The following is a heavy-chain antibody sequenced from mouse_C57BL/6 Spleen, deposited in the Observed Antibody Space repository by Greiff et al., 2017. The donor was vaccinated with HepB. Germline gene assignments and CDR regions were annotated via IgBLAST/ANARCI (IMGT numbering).Heavy chain of an antibody. CDR1: GFTFSDYY. V-gene: IGHV5-12*01. CDR3: ARRGYSKDYAMDY. J-gene: IGHJ4*01. Sequence: EVKVVESGGGLVQPGGSLKLSCAASGFTFSDYYMYWVRQTPEKRLEWAAYISNGGGSTYYPDTVKGRFTISRDNAKNTLYLQMSRLKSEDTAMYYCARRGYSKDYAMDYWGQGTSVTVSS. CDR2: ISNGGGST. D-gene: IGHD2-5*01.